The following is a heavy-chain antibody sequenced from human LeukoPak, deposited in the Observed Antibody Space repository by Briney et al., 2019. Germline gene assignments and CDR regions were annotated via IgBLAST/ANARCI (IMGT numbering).Heavy chain of an antibody. Sequence: GSLRLSCAASGFTFSSYAMSWVRQAPGKGLEWIGGLNHSRTTNYNPSLKSRVTISVDTSKNQFSLKLSSVTAADTAVYYCARDVDATSGWFDPWGQGTLVTVSS. CDR2: LNHSRTT. V-gene: IGHV4-34*01. D-gene: IGHD2-15*01. CDR1: GFTFSSYA. CDR3: ARDVDATSGWFDP. J-gene: IGHJ5*02.